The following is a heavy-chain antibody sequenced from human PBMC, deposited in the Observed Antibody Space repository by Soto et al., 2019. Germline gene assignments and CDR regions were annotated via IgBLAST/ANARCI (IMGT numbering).Heavy chain of an antibody. CDR1: GGSISFSTFY. D-gene: IGHD1-7*01. Sequence: SETLSLTCTVSGGSISFSTFYWGWIRQPPGKGLEWIGSIYYSGTTYYNPSLKSRVTVSVDTSKNHFSLNLSSVTAADTAVYYCAREVTGTTFHWFDPWGQGTLVTVSS. CDR2: IYYSGTT. V-gene: IGHV4-39*02. J-gene: IGHJ5*02. CDR3: AREVTGTTFHWFDP.